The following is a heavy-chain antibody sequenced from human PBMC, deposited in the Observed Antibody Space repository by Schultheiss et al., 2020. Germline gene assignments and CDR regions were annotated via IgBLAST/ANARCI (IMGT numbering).Heavy chain of an antibody. CDR3: AGELGIAVAFFDY. D-gene: IGHD6-19*01. CDR1: GGSISSSNW. Sequence: SETLSLTCAVSGGSISSSNWWSWVRQPPGKGLEWIGEISHSGLTNYNPSLNSRVTISLDKSKNQFSLKLSSVTAADTAVYYCAGELGIAVAFFDYWGQGILVTVSS. J-gene: IGHJ4*02. V-gene: IGHV4-4*02. CDR2: ISHSGLT.